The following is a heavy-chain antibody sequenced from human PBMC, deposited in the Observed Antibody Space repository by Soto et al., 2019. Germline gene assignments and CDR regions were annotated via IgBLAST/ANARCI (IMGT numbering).Heavy chain of an antibody. CDR2: IYYSGST. D-gene: IGHD6-13*01. V-gene: IGHV4-30-4*01. J-gene: IGHJ2*01. CDR3: ARGLAAADDWYFDL. Sequence: QVQLQESGPGLVKPSQTLSLTCTVSGGSISSGDYYWTWIRQPPGKGLEWIGYIYYSGSTYYNPSRKGRVTISVDTSKNQFSLKLSSVTAADTAVYYCARGLAAADDWYFDLWGRGTLVTVSS. CDR1: GGSISSGDYY.